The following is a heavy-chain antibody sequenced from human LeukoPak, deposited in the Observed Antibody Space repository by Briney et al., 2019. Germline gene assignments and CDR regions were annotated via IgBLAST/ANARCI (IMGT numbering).Heavy chain of an antibody. Sequence: GGSLRLSCAASGFTFSSYAMHWVRQAPGKGLEWVAVISYDGSNKYYADSVKGRFTISRDNSKNTLYLQMNSLRAEDTAVYYCAREGGYYDSSGYCYRGNFDYWGQGTLVTVSS. D-gene: IGHD3-22*01. CDR2: ISYDGSNK. CDR3: AREGGYYDSSGYCYRGNFDY. J-gene: IGHJ4*02. CDR1: GFTFSSYA. V-gene: IGHV3-30-3*01.